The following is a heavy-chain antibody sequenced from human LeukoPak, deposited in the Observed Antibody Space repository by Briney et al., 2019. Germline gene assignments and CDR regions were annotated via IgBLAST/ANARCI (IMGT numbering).Heavy chain of an antibody. Sequence: GGSLRLSCAASGFTFSSYSMNWVRQAPGKGLEWVSSISSSSSYIYYADPVKGRFTISRDNAKNSLYLQMNSLRAEDTAVYYCARSFYSNYARVDYWGQGTLVTVSS. J-gene: IGHJ4*02. V-gene: IGHV3-21*01. CDR1: GFTFSSYS. D-gene: IGHD4-11*01. CDR3: ARSFYSNYARVDY. CDR2: ISSSSSYI.